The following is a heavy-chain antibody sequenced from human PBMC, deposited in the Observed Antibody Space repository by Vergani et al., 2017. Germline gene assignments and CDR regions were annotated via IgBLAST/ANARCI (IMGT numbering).Heavy chain of an antibody. Sequence: EVLLVESGGGLVQPGGSLRLSCAASGFTFSSYWMSWVRQAPGNGLEWVAKIKQDGSEKYYVDSVKGRFVILRDNSKESLYLQVNNLRADDTAVYYCARTSPDSSPSRGQFDSWGQGTLVTVSS. CDR2: IKQDGSEK. V-gene: IGHV3-7*04. D-gene: IGHD6-13*01. CDR1: GFTFSSYW. CDR3: ARTSPDSSPSRGQFDS. J-gene: IGHJ5*01.